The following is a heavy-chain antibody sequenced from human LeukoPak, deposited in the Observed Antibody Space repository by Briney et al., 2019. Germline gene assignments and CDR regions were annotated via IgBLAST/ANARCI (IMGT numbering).Heavy chain of an antibody. D-gene: IGHD3-22*01. CDR2: IDYDGGSG. CDR3: ARNFGGGDRSGPFY. CDR1: GFTLSSYE. V-gene: IGHV3-20*04. J-gene: IGHJ4*02. Sequence: GGSLRLSCTVSGFTLSSYEMSWIRQAPGKGLEWVSSIDYDGGSGHYADSVKGRFTISRDNAKNSLYLQMNSLRAEDTAFYYCARNFGGGDRSGPFYWGQGTLVTVSS.